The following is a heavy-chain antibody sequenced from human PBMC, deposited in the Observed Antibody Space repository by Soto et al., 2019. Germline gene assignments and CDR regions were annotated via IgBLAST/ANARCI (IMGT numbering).Heavy chain of an antibody. D-gene: IGHD3-3*01. CDR2: IWYDGSNK. Sequence: GGSLRLSCAASGFTFSSYGMHWVRQAPGKGLEWVAVIWYDGSNKYYADSVKGRFTISRDNSKNTLYLQMNSLRAEDTAVYYCARDPGLRFLEWLLNYYYYYGMDVRGQGTTVTVSS. CDR3: ARDPGLRFLEWLLNYYYYYGMDV. J-gene: IGHJ6*02. CDR1: GFTFSSYG. V-gene: IGHV3-33*01.